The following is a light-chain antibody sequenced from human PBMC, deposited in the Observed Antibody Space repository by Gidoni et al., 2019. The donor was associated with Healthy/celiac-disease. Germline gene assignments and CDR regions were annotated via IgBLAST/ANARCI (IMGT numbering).Light chain of an antibody. CDR3: QQYGCSLPIT. Sequence: EIVLTQSPGTLSLSPGERATLSCRASQSVSSSYLAWYQQKPGQAPRLLIYGASSRATGIPDFTLTISRLEPEDFAVYYCQQYGCSLPITFGQGTRLEIK. CDR1: QSVSSSY. J-gene: IGKJ5*01. V-gene: IGKV3-20*01. CDR2: GAS.